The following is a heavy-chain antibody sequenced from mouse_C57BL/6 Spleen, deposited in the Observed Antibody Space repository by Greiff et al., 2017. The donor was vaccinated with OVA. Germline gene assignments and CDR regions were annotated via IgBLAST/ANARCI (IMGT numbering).Heavy chain of an antibody. D-gene: IGHD2-5*01. CDR1: GYSITSGYY. CDR2: ISYDGSN. CDR3: ARRGYYSNPYWYFDV. Sequence: VQLKESGPGLVKPSQSLSLTCSVTGYSITSGYYWTWIRQFPGNKLEWMGYISYDGSNNYNPSLKNRISITRDTSKNQFFLKLNSVTTEDTATYYCARRGYYSNPYWYFDVWGTGTTVTVSS. V-gene: IGHV3-6*01. J-gene: IGHJ1*03.